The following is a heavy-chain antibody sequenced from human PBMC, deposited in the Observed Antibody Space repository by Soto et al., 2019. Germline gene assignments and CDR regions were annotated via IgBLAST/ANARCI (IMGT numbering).Heavy chain of an antibody. CDR2: INAGNGNT. CDR1: GYTFTSYA. J-gene: IGHJ4*02. D-gene: IGHD3-3*01. Sequence: ASVKVSCKASGYTFTSYAMHWVRQAPGQRLEWMGWINAGNGNTKYSQKFQGRVTITRDISASTAYMELSSLRSEDTAVYYCARLRFLEWLLFDYWGQGTLVTVSS. V-gene: IGHV1-3*01. CDR3: ARLRFLEWLLFDY.